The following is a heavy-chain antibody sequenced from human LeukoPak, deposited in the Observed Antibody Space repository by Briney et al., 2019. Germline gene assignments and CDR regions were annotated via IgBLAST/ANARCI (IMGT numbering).Heavy chain of an antibody. CDR1: GYTFTGYY. J-gene: IGHJ5*02. D-gene: IGHD2-2*01. V-gene: IGHV1-2*02. CDR2: INPNSGGT. CDR3: ARGGDIVVVPAAKNWFDP. Sequence: ASVKVSCKASGYTFTGYYMHWVRQAPGQGLEWMGWINPNSGGTNYAQKFQGRVTMTRDTSISTAYMELSRLRSDDTAVYYCARGGDIVVVPAAKNWFDPWSQGTLVTVSS.